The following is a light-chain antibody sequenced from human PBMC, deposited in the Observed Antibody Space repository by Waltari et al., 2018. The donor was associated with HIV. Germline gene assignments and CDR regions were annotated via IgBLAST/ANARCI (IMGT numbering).Light chain of an antibody. Sequence: NFMLTQPHSVSESPGKTVTISCTRSSGSIASNYVQWSQQRPGSSPTTVIYEDNQRPSVVPDRFSGSIDSSSNSASLTISGLETEDEADYYCQSHDSSNHVVFGGGTKLTVL. V-gene: IGLV6-57*01. CDR1: SGSIASNY. CDR2: EDN. CDR3: QSHDSSNHVV. J-gene: IGLJ2*01.